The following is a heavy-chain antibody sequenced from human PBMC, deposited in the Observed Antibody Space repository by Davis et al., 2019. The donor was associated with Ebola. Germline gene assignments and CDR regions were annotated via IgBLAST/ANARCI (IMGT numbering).Heavy chain of an antibody. CDR3: ARDRDDFWSGYYWEPLYYYGMDV. CDR1: GFTFSSYG. J-gene: IGHJ6*02. CDR2: ISSSSSYI. Sequence: PGGSLRLSCAASGFTFSSYGMHWVRQAPGKGLEWVSSISSSSSYIYYADSVKGRFTISRDNAKNSLYLQMNSLRAEDTAVYYCARDRDDFWSGYYWEPLYYYGMDVWGQGTTVTVSS. V-gene: IGHV3-21*01. D-gene: IGHD3-3*01.